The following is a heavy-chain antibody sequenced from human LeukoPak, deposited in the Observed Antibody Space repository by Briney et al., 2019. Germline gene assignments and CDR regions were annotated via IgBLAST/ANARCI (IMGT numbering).Heavy chain of an antibody. CDR1: GFAFSSYW. V-gene: IGHV3-7*01. D-gene: IGHD3-9*01. CDR3: ARSHPDWYFDY. CDR2: IKQDGSEK. Sequence: GGSLRLSCAASGFAFSSYWMSWVRQAPGKGLEWVANIKQDGSEKYYVDSVKGRFTISRDNAKNSLYLQMNSLRAEDTAVYYCARSHPDWYFDYWGQGTLVTVSS. J-gene: IGHJ4*02.